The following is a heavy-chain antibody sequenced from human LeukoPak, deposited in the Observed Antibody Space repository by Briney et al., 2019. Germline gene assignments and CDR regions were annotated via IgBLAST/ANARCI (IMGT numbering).Heavy chain of an antibody. CDR1: GFIFDDYA. V-gene: IGHV3-9*01. CDR2: ISWNSGSI. Sequence: PGGSLRLSCAASGFIFDDYAMHWVRQAPGKGLEWVSGISWNSGSIGYADSVKGRFTISRDNAKNSLYLQMNSLRAEDTALYYCAKDTSPGIAAAGTLDYWGQGTLVTVSS. CDR3: AKDTSPGIAAAGTLDY. J-gene: IGHJ4*02. D-gene: IGHD6-13*01.